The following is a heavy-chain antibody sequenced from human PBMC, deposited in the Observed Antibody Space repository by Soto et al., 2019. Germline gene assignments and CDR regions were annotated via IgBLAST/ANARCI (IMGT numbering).Heavy chain of an antibody. J-gene: IGHJ4*02. D-gene: IGHD5-12*01. Sequence: SETLSLTCTVSGGSISSSSYYWGWIRQPPGKGLEWIGSIYYSGSTHYNPSLKSRVTISVDTSKNQFSLKLSSVTAADTAVYYCARRATQNLQYSGYDYYFDYWGQGTLVTVSS. CDR2: IYYSGST. CDR3: ARRATQNLQYSGYDYYFDY. CDR1: GGSISSSSYY. V-gene: IGHV4-39*01.